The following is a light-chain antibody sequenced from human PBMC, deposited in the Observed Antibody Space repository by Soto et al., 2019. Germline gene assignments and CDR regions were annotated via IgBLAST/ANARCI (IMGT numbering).Light chain of an antibody. V-gene: IGKV3-20*01. CDR3: QQYGSSPPIT. CDR2: GAS. Sequence: EIVLTQSPGTLSLSPGERATLSCRASHSVSSSYLAWYQQKPGQAPRLLIYGASSRATGIPDRFSGSGSGTDFTXXISRLEPEDFAVYYCQQYGSSPPITFGQGTRLEIK. J-gene: IGKJ5*01. CDR1: HSVSSSY.